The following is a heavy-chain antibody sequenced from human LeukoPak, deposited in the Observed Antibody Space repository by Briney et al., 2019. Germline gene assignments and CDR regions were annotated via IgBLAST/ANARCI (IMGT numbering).Heavy chain of an antibody. D-gene: IGHD1-1*01. Sequence: SETLSLTCAVYGGSFSGYYWSWIRQPPGKGLEWIGEINHSGSTNYNPSLKSRVTISVDTSKNQFSLKLSSVTAADTAVYYCARTTEAHGRRTRYYDYYMDVWGKGTTVTVSS. CDR1: GGSFSGYY. V-gene: IGHV4-34*01. J-gene: IGHJ6*03. CDR3: ARTTEAHGRRTRYYDYYMDV. CDR2: INHSGST.